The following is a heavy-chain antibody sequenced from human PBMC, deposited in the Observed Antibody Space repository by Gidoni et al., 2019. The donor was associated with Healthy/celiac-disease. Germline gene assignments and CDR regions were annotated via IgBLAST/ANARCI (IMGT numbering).Heavy chain of an antibody. CDR3: AREVLRGGAYDY. CDR1: GGSISSGGYS. CDR2: IYYSGST. D-gene: IGHD3-10*01. J-gene: IGHJ4*02. Sequence: QVQLQESGPGRVKPSQTTSLTCTVSGGSISSGGYSWSWIRQHPVKGLEWIGYIYYSGSTYYNPSLKSRVTISVDTSKNQFSLKLSSVTAADTAVYYCAREVLRGGAYDYWGQGTLVTVSS. V-gene: IGHV4-31*03.